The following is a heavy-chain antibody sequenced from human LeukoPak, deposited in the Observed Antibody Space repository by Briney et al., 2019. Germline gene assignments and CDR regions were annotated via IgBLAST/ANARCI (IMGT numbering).Heavy chain of an antibody. Sequence: GSLRLSCAASGFTVSTSYMNWVRQPPGKGLQWVSTIYSGGSTFHADSVKGRFTVSRDNSRNTLYLQMDSLRPEDTAVYYCARDTTYSPWGRGTLVTVSS. CDR1: GFTVSTSY. CDR2: IYSGGST. CDR3: ARDTTYSP. D-gene: IGHD1-26*01. J-gene: IGHJ5*02. V-gene: IGHV3-53*05.